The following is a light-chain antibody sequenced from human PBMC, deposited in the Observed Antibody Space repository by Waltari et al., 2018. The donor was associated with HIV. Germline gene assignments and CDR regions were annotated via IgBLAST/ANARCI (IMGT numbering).Light chain of an antibody. J-gene: IGKJ1*01. CDR1: QSVISN. V-gene: IGKV3-15*01. CDR3: QQYNNWPQT. CDR2: GAT. Sequence: EIVMTQSPATLSESPGERAPISSTASQSVISNLPWYPQKTGQAPRLLIYGATTRATGIPARFSGSGSGTEFTLTISSLQSEDSAVYYCQQYNNWPQTFGQGTKVEIK.